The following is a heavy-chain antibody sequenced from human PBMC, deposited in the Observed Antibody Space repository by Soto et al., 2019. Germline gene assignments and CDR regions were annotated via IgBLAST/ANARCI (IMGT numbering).Heavy chain of an antibody. CDR3: ARDEGGVYYYDSSGTRPLFDP. V-gene: IGHV1-18*01. J-gene: IGHJ5*02. CDR1: GYAFTSYG. Sequence: DSVKVSWKASGYAFTSYGISWVRQAPGQGLEWMGWISAYNGNTNYAQKLQGRVTMTTDTSTSTAYMELRSLRSDDTAVYYCARDEGGVYYYDSSGTRPLFDPWGQGTLVTV. D-gene: IGHD3-22*01. CDR2: ISAYNGNT.